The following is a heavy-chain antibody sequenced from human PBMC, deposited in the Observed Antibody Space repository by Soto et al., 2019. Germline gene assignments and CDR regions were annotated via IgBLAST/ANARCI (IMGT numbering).Heavy chain of an antibody. CDR1: GGTFSSYA. Sequence: QVQLVQSGAEVKKPGSSVKVSCKASGGTFSSYAISWVRQAPGQGLKWMGEIIPIFGTANYAQKFQGRVTITADESTSTAYMELSSLRSEDTAVYYCARDRGPSSGYYPYWFDPWGQGTLVTVSP. J-gene: IGHJ5*02. CDR2: IIPIFGTA. V-gene: IGHV1-69*12. CDR3: ARDRGPSSGYYPYWFDP. D-gene: IGHD3-22*01.